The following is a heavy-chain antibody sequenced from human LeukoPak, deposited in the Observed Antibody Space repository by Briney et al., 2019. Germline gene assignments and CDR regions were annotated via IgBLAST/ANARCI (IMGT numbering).Heavy chain of an antibody. CDR1: GYTFTGYY. D-gene: IGHD6-6*01. Sequence: ASVKASCKASGYTFTGYYMHWVRQAPGQGLEWMGWINPNSGGTNYAQKFQGRVTMTRDTSISTAYMELSRLRSDDTAVYYCARGFFSSSYFDYWGQGTLVTVSS. V-gene: IGHV1-2*02. CDR3: ARGFFSSSYFDY. J-gene: IGHJ4*02. CDR2: INPNSGGT.